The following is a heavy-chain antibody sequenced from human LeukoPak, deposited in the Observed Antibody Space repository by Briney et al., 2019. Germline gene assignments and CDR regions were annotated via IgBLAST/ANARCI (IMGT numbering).Heavy chain of an antibody. CDR3: AREDIAVADFGNYYYYYGMDV. D-gene: IGHD6-19*01. Sequence: SETLSLTCTVSGYSISSGYYWGWIRQPPGKGLEWIGSIYHSGSTYYNPSLKSRVTISVDTSKNQFSLKLSSVTAADTAVYYCAREDIAVADFGNYYYYYGMDVWGQGTTVTVSS. V-gene: IGHV4-38-2*02. J-gene: IGHJ6*02. CDR2: IYHSGST. CDR1: GYSISSGYY.